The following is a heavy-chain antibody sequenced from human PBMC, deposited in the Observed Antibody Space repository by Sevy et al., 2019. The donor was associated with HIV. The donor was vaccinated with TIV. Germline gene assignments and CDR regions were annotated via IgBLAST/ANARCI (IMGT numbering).Heavy chain of an antibody. J-gene: IGHJ6*02. CDR2: INAGNGNT. V-gene: IGHV1-3*01. D-gene: IGHD4-4*01. CDR3: ARDVGYSKIYGMDV. CDR1: GYTFTSYA. Sequence: ASVKVSCKASGYTFTSYAMHWVRQAPGQRLEWMGWINAGNGNTKYSQKFQGRVTITRDTSASTAYMELSSPRSEDTAVYYCARDVGYSKIYGMDVWGQGTTVTVSS.